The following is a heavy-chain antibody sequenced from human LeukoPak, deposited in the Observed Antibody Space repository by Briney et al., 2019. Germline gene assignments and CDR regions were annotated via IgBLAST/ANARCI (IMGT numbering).Heavy chain of an antibody. V-gene: IGHV3-7*01. CDR3: ARGYWGLVF. CDR2: IKQDGSDK. J-gene: IGHJ4*02. D-gene: IGHD7-27*01. Sequence: GGSLRLSCAASGFTFSAYWMSWVRQAPGKGLEWVANIKQDGSDKYFEDSVKGRFTISRDNAKNSVYLQMNSLRAEDTAVYYCARGYWGLVFWSQGALVTVSS. CDR1: GFTFSAYW.